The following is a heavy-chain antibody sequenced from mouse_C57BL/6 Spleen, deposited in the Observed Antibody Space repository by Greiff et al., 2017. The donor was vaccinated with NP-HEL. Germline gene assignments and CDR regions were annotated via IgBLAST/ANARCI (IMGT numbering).Heavy chain of an antibody. D-gene: IGHD1-1*01. V-gene: IGHV6-3*01. CDR2: IRLKSDNYAT. CDR3: TDYGSGRYFDY. CDR1: GFTFSNYW. J-gene: IGHJ2*01. Sequence: EVQLVESGGGLVQPGGSMKLSCVASGFTFSNYWMNWVRQSPEKGLEWVAQIRLKSDNYATHYAESVKGRFTISRDDSKSSVYLQMNNLRAEDTGIYYCTDYGSGRYFDYWGQGTTLTVSS.